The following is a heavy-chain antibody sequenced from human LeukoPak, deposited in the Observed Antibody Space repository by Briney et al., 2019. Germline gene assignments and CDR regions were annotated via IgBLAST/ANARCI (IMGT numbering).Heavy chain of an antibody. Sequence: SETLSLTWTVSSGSISGSYYWSWIRQPAGKGLEWIGRIYASGSTNYDPSLKSRVTMSVDKSNNQFSLMVTSVTAADTAVYYCARGKQNPVDYWGQGILVTVSS. CDR1: SGSISGSYY. CDR2: IYASGST. CDR3: ARGKQNPVDY. V-gene: IGHV4-4*07. J-gene: IGHJ4*02. D-gene: IGHD1-14*01.